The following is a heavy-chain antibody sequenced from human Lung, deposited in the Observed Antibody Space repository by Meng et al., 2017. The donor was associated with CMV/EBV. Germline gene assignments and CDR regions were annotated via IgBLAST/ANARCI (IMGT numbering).Heavy chain of an antibody. CDR1: GFTFSSYA. CDR2: ISGSGGST. Sequence: GEXXKISCAASGFTFSSYAMSWVRQAPGKGLEWVSAISGSGGSTYYADSVKGRFTISRDNSKNTLYLQMNSLRAEDTAVYYCAKDRRMYCNFRTVLDYSGQGXLVTVSS. D-gene: IGHD3/OR15-3a*01. CDR3: AKDRRMYCNFRTVLDY. J-gene: IGHJ4*02. V-gene: IGHV3-23*01.